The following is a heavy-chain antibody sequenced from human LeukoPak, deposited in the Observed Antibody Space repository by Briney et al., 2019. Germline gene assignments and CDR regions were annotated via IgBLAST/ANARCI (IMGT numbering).Heavy chain of an antibody. D-gene: IGHD4-11*01. J-gene: IGHJ4*02. V-gene: IGHV3-48*03. Sequence: GGSLRLSCAACGFTFSSYEMNWVRQTPGKGLEWLSYISSSGGTIYYADSVKGRFTISRDNAKSSLYLQMNGLRAEDTAVYYCARDSRQQLFDYWGQGTLVTVSS. CDR1: GFTFSSYE. CDR3: ARDSRQQLFDY. CDR2: ISSSGGTI.